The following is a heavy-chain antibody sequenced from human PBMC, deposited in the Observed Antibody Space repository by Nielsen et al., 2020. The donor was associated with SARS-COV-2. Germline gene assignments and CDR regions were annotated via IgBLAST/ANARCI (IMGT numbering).Heavy chain of an antibody. Sequence: SETLSLTCGVSGYFISTGNWWGWIRQPPGKGLEWIGYIYNTGLTYYNPSLKSRVTMSVDTSKNQFSLNLRSVTAADTAVYYCARDCSCGLGSSPSYYFDYWGQGTLVTVSS. D-gene: IGHD7-27*01. CDR1: GYFISTGNW. V-gene: IGHV4-28*03. J-gene: IGHJ4*02. CDR3: ARDCSCGLGSSPSYYFDY. CDR2: IYNTGLT.